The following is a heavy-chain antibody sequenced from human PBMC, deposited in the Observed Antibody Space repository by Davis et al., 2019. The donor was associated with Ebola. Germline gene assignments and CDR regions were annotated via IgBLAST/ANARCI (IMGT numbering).Heavy chain of an antibody. J-gene: IGHJ6*02. V-gene: IGHV4-59*01. D-gene: IGHD3-16*01. CDR3: ARDHGGGRMDV. CDR2: IYYTGGT. Sequence: SETLSLTCTISGGSISNYYWTWIRQHPGKGLEWIGNIYYTGGTHSSPSLKSRVTFFIDTSKDEFSLKLTSVTAADTAVYYCARDHGGGRMDVWGQGTTVTVSS. CDR1: GGSISNYY.